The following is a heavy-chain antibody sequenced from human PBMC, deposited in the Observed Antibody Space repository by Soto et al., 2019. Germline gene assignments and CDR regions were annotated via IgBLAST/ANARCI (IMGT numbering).Heavy chain of an antibody. D-gene: IGHD4-4*01. CDR3: ARATVTTKSSYYYYGMDV. J-gene: IGHJ6*02. CDR2: IYYSGST. V-gene: IGHV4-30-4*01. Sequence: SEILSVTCTVSGGSISSGDYYWSWIRQPPGKGLEWIGYIYYSGSTYYNPSLKSRVTISVDTSKNQFSLKLSSVTAADTAVYYCARATVTTKSSYYYYGMDVWGQGTTVTV. CDR1: GGSISSGDYY.